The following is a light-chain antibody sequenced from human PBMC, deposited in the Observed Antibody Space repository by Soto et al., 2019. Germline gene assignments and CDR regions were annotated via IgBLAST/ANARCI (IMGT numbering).Light chain of an antibody. CDR1: QTISSW. J-gene: IGKJ1*01. V-gene: IGKV1-5*01. CDR3: QQYETFSGT. Sequence: KLSPATLSGKVGDRVTITCRASQTISSWLAWYQQKPGKAPKLLIYDASALPRGVPSRFSGSGSGTKFTLTIASLQPDDFATYYCQQYETFSGTFGPGTNVDI. CDR2: DAS.